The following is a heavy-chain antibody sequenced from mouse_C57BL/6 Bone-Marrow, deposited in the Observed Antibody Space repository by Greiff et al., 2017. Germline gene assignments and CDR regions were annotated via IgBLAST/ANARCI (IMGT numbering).Heavy chain of an antibody. CDR3: TTVVRY. J-gene: IGHJ2*01. CDR2: IDPENGDT. CDR1: GFNIKDDY. Sequence: EVQVVESGAELVRPGASVKLSCTASGFNIKDDYMHWVKQRPEQGLEWIGWIDPENGDTEYASKFQGKATITADTSSNTAYLQLSSLTSEDTAVYYCTTVVRYWGQGNTLTVSS. V-gene: IGHV14-4*01. D-gene: IGHD1-1*01.